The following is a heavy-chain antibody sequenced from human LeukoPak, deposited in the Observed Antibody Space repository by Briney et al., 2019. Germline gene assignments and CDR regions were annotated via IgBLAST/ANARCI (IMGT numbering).Heavy chain of an antibody. CDR2: IYTSGST. CDR3: ARDPTYRDAFDI. Sequence: SSETLSLTCTVSGGSISSGSYYWSWIRQPAGKGLEWIGRIYTSGSTNYNPSLKSRVTISVDTSKNQFSLKLSSVTAADTAVYYCARDPTYRDAFDIWGKGTMVTVSS. D-gene: IGHD2-2*01. CDR1: GGSISSGSYY. J-gene: IGHJ3*02. V-gene: IGHV4-61*02.